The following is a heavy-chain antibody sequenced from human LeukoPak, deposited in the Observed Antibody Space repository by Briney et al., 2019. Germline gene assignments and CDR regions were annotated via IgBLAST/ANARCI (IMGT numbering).Heavy chain of an antibody. D-gene: IGHD3-22*01. Sequence: PGGSLRLSCAVSGFTLNSYAMSWVRQSPGKGLEWVSGIGGSGVDTYHADSVKGRFTISRDSSKNTLYLQMNSLRADDTARYYCAKETSYYYVSSGEGNAFDIWGQGTVVTVSS. CDR1: GFTLNSYA. CDR3: AKETSYYYVSSGEGNAFDI. CDR2: IGGSGVDT. V-gene: IGHV3-23*01. J-gene: IGHJ3*02.